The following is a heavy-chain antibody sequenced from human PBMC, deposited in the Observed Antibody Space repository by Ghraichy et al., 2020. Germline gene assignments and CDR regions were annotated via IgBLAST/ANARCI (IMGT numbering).Heavy chain of an antibody. Sequence: GGSLRLSCAASGFTFSSYDMHWVRQATGKGLEWVSAIGTAGDTYYPGSVKGRFTISRENAKNSLYLQMNSLRAGDTAVYYCARAYYDSSGYRSGFDYWGQGTLVTVSS. D-gene: IGHD3-22*01. CDR2: IGTAGDT. J-gene: IGHJ4*02. CDR3: ARAYYDSSGYRSGFDY. CDR1: GFTFSSYD. V-gene: IGHV3-13*01.